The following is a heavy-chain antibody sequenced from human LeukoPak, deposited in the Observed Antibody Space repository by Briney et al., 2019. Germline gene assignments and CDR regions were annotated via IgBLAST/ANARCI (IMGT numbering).Heavy chain of an antibody. D-gene: IGHD2-21*02. CDR2: ISSSSNK. CDR1: GFTFSSYS. J-gene: IGHJ1*01. CDR3: ARTEGRVTAKPFQH. V-gene: IGHV3-21*01. Sequence: GGSLRLSCAASGFTFSSYSMNWVRQAPGKGLEWVSSISSSSNKYYEDSVKGGFTISRDNAKNSLYLQMNSLRAEDTAVYYCARTEGRVTAKPFQHWGQGTLVTVSS.